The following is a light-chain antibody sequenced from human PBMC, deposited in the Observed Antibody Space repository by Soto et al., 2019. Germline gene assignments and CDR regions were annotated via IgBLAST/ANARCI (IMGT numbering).Light chain of an antibody. J-gene: IGKJ2*01. CDR3: QQYGRSPYT. CDR2: DAS. CDR1: QTASSSH. V-gene: IGKV3-20*01. Sequence: EIVLTQSPGALSLSPGERATLSCRASQTASSSHLAWYQQKPGQAPRLLIYDASSRATGISDRFSGSGSGTDFTLTISRLESEDFVVYYCQQYGRSPYTFGQGTKVEIK.